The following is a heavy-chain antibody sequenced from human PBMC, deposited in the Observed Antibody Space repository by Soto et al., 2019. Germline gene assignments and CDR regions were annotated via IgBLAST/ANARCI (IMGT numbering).Heavy chain of an antibody. CDR2: ISSSSSTI. CDR3: AREPYYYDSSGYYYYGMAV. V-gene: IGHV3-48*02. Sequence: LRLSCAASGFTFSSYSMNWVRQAPGKGLEWVSYISSSSSTIYYADSVKGRFTISRDNAKNSLYLQMNSLRDEDTAVYYCAREPYYYDSSGYYYYGMAVWGQGTTVTVSS. CDR1: GFTFSSYS. D-gene: IGHD3-22*01. J-gene: IGHJ6*02.